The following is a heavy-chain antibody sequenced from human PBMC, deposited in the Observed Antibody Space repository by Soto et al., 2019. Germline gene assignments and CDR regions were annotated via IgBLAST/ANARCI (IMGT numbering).Heavy chain of an antibody. V-gene: IGHV3-73*01. CDR3: TSRRDWTAVEPHDY. Sequence: GGSLRLSCAASGFTFSDSAMHWVRQASGKGLEWVGRIRNKGNNYATAYTASVKGRFTISRDDSKNTVYLQMNSLKIDDTAVYYCTSRRDWTAVEPHDYWCLGTLVTVSA. D-gene: IGHD5-18*01. J-gene: IGHJ4*02. CDR2: IRNKGNNYAT. CDR1: GFTFSDSA.